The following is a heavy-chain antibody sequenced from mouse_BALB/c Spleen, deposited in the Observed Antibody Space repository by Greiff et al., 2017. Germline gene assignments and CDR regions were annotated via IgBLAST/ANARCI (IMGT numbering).Heavy chain of an antibody. CDR3: ARDRENWDGFAY. J-gene: IGHJ3*01. Sequence: VQRVESGPGLVAPSQSLSITCTVSGFSLTSYGVHWVRQPPGKGLEWLGVIWAGGSTNYNSALMSRLSISKDNSKSQVFLKMNSLQTDDTAMYYCARDRENWDGFAYWGQGTPVTVSA. CDR1: GFSLTSYG. V-gene: IGHV2-9*02. D-gene: IGHD4-1*01. CDR2: IWAGGST.